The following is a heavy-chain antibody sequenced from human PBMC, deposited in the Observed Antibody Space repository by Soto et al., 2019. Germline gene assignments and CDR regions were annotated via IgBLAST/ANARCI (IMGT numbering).Heavy chain of an antibody. J-gene: IGHJ6*02. CDR1: GYSFTKYW. D-gene: IGHD3-3*01. V-gene: IGHV5-51*01. Sequence: PGESLKISCKGSGYSFTKYWIGWVRQMPGKGLEWMAIIYPDESDTKYSPSFQGQVTISVDKSISTAYLQWSSLKATDTAMYYCARHAYDFWSGHPNPRYYYGMDVWGQGTTVTVSS. CDR3: ARHAYDFWSGHPNPRYYYGMDV. CDR2: IYPDESDT.